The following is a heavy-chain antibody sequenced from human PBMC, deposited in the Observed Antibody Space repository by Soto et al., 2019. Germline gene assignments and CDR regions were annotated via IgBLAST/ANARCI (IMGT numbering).Heavy chain of an antibody. CDR2: IIPIFGTA. J-gene: IGHJ3*02. Sequence: GASVKVSCKASGGTFSSYAISWVRQAPGQGLEWMGGIIPIFGTANYAQKFQGRVTITADESTSTAYMELSSLRSEDTAVYYCASLQEMATIYDAFDIWGQGTMVTVSS. V-gene: IGHV1-69*13. CDR3: ASLQEMATIYDAFDI. D-gene: IGHD5-12*01. CDR1: GGTFSSYA.